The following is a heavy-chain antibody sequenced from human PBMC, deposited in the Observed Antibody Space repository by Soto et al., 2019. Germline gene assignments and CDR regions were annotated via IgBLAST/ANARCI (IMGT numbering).Heavy chain of an antibody. Sequence: PGGSLRLSCSTSGFTFSTYAMNWVRQAPGKGLEWVSALSGSGGTTYYADSVRGRFTISRDNSKNTLFLQMSSLRAEDTALYYCAKQRAGYGSGSDTFYFDFWGQGTLGTVS. J-gene: IGHJ4*02. D-gene: IGHD3-10*01. CDR3: AKQRAGYGSGSDTFYFDF. V-gene: IGHV3-23*01. CDR2: LSGSGGTT. CDR1: GFTFSTYA.